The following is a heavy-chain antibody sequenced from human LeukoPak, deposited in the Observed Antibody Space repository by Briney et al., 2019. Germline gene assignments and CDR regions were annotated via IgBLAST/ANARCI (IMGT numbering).Heavy chain of an antibody. CDR2: IYHSGST. D-gene: IGHD5-24*01. Sequence: SETLSLTCTVSGYSINSGYFWGWIRQPPGKGLEWIGSIYHSGSTYYNPSLKSRVTISVDTSKNQFSLKLSSVTAADTAVYYCASYEMATIPNFDYWGQGTLVTVSS. V-gene: IGHV4-38-2*02. J-gene: IGHJ4*02. CDR1: GYSINSGYF. CDR3: ASYEMATIPNFDY.